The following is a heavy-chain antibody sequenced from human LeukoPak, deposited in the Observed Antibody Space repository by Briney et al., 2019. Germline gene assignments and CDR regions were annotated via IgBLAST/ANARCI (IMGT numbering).Heavy chain of an antibody. Sequence: ASVKVSCKASGYTFTSYDINWVRQATGQGLEWMGWMNPNSGNTGYEQKFQGRVTMTRNASISTAYMELSSLRSEDTAVYYCARVIVGSYAFDIWGQGTMVTVSS. CDR1: GYTFTSYD. CDR3: ARVIVGSYAFDI. J-gene: IGHJ3*02. V-gene: IGHV1-8*01. CDR2: MNPNSGNT. D-gene: IGHD3-22*01.